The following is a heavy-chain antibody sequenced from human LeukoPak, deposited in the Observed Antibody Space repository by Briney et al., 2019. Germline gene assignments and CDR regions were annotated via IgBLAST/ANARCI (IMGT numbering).Heavy chain of an antibody. Sequence: ASVKVSCKASGGTFSSYAISWVRQAPGQGLEWMGGIIPIFGTANYAQKFQGRVTITADESTSTAYMELSSLRSEDTAVYYCARERDDFWSGPGDYWGQGTLVTVSS. J-gene: IGHJ4*02. CDR2: IIPIFGTA. CDR1: GGTFSSYA. CDR3: ARERDDFWSGPGDY. V-gene: IGHV1-69*13. D-gene: IGHD3-3*01.